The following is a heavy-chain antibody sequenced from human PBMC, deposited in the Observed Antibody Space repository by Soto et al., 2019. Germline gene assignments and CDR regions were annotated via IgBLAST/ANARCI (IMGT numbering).Heavy chain of an antibody. CDR1: GFTFSSYS. CDR2: ISGSGGST. V-gene: IGHV3-23*01. D-gene: IGHD3-10*01. CDR3: AKLILLWFGELLGPVDY. J-gene: IGHJ4*02. Sequence: GGSLRLSCAASGFTFSSYSMSWVRHAPGKGLEWVSAISGSGGSTYYADSVKGRFTISRDNSKNTLYLQMNSLRAEDTAVYYCAKLILLWFGELLGPVDYWGQGTLVTVSS.